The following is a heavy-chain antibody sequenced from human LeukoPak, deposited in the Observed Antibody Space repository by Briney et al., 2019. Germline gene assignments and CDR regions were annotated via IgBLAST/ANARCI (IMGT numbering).Heavy chain of an antibody. CDR1: GFTFSSYG. V-gene: IGHV3-48*01. CDR2: ISSSSSTL. CDR3: TTHELKDAFDI. Sequence: GGSLRLSCAASGFTFSSYGMSWVRQAPGKGLEWVSYISSSSSTLYYADSVKGRFTISRDNAKNSLYLQMNSLRAEDTAVYYCTTHELKDAFDIWGQGTMVTVSS. D-gene: IGHD3-10*01. J-gene: IGHJ3*02.